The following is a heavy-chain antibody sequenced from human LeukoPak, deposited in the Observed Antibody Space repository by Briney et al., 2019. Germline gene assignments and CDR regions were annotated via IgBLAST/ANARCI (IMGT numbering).Heavy chain of an antibody. Sequence: GASVKVSCKASGYTFTGHYMHWARQAPGQGLEWMGWISPNSGDRNSAQKFQGRVTMTRDTSISTVYMELSRLGPDDTAVYYCAREGWDQRDTAAFDHWGQGTLVTVSS. CDR2: ISPNSGDR. CDR3: AREGWDQRDTAAFDH. CDR1: GYTFTGHY. J-gene: IGHJ4*02. D-gene: IGHD6-19*01. V-gene: IGHV1-2*02.